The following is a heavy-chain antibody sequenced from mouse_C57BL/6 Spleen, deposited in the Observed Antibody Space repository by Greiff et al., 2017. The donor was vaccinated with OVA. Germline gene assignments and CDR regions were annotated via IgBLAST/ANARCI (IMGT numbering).Heavy chain of an antibody. Sequence: QVQLQQPGAELVMPGASVKLSCKASGYTFTSYWMHWVKQRPGQGLEWIGEIDPSDSYTNYNQKFKGKSTLTVDQSSSTAYMQLSSLTSEDSAVYYCARRGDGYYGYFDVWGTGTTVTVSS. CDR1: GYTFTSYW. CDR2: IDPSDSYT. D-gene: IGHD2-3*01. CDR3: ARRGDGYYGYFDV. V-gene: IGHV1-69*01. J-gene: IGHJ1*03.